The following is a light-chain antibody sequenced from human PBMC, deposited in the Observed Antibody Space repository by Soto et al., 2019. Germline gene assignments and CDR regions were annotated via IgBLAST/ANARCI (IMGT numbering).Light chain of an antibody. Sequence: EVVMTQSPATLSVSPGERVTLSFRSSQSVADNLAWFQQKPGQGPRLLIYGASTRATGIPARFSGSGSETDFTLTVSSLRSEDSAVYYCQQYRNWPRTFGQGTKVDIK. CDR2: GAS. CDR1: QSVADN. V-gene: IGKV3-15*01. CDR3: QQYRNWPRT. J-gene: IGKJ1*01.